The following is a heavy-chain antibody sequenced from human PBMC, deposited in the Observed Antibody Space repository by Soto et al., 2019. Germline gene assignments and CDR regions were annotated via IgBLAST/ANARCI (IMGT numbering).Heavy chain of an antibody. CDR3: ARRASR. D-gene: IGHD1-26*01. V-gene: IGHV3-48*03. J-gene: IGHJ3*01. Sequence: EVQLVESGGGLVQPGGSLRLSCAVSGFTFSSSDMYWVRQAPGKGLEWISYIHPSGQPIFYADSVKGRFTISRDNANNSLFLQMNSLRAEDTAVYYCARRASRWGQGTMVTVSS. CDR2: IHPSGQPI. CDR1: GFTFSSSD.